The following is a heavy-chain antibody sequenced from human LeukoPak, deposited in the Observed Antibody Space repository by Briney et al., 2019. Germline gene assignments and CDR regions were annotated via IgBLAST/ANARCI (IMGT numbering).Heavy chain of an antibody. Sequence: QPGGSLRLSCAASGFTFSSYAMSWVRQAPGKGLEWVSAISGSGGSTYYADSVKGRFTISRDNSKNTLYLQMNSLRAEDTAVCYCAKTEAASYYFDYWGQGTLVTVSS. CDR2: ISGSGGST. V-gene: IGHV3-23*01. CDR1: GFTFSSYA. CDR3: AKTEAASYYFDY. J-gene: IGHJ4*02. D-gene: IGHD2-15*01.